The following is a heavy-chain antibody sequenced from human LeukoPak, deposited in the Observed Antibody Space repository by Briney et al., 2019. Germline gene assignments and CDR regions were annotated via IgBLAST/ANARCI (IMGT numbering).Heavy chain of an antibody. J-gene: IGHJ4*02. CDR3: ATDRGYYDSSGYYLPFDY. CDR1: GYTLTELS. Sequence: ASVTVSCKVSGYTLTELSMHWVRQAPGKGLEWMGGFDPEDGETIYAQKFQGRVTMTEDTSTDTAYMELSSLRSEDTAVYYCATDRGYYDSSGYYLPFDYWGQGTLVTVSS. D-gene: IGHD3-22*01. V-gene: IGHV1-24*01. CDR2: FDPEDGET.